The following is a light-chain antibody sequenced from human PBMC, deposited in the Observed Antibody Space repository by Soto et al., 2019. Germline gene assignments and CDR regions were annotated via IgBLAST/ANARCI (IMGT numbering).Light chain of an antibody. CDR3: QQRNNWPTT. CDR2: DAS. V-gene: IGKV3-11*01. Sequence: LLTQSPATLSVSPGQRVTLSCRASQSISSYLAWYQQRPGQPSRLLIYDASNRATGIPARFSGSGSGTEFTLTISSLVPEDFALYFCQQRNNWPTTFGGGTKVE. CDR1: QSISSY. J-gene: IGKJ4*01.